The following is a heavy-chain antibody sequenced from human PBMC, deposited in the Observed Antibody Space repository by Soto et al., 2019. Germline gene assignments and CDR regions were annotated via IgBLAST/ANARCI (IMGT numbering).Heavy chain of an antibody. V-gene: IGHV4-34*01. J-gene: IGHJ4*02. CDR3: ARVQRMGTPWLFAY. CDR2: INHSGST. D-gene: IGHD3-22*01. Sequence: PSETLSLTCAVYGGSFSGYYWSWIRQPPGKGLEWIGEINHSGSTNYNPSLKSRVTISVDTSKNQFSLKLSSVTAADTAVYYCARVQRMGTPWLFAYWGQGTLVTVSS. CDR1: GGSFSGYY.